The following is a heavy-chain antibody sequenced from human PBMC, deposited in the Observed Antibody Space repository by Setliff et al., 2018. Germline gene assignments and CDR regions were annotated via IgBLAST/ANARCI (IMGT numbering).Heavy chain of an antibody. D-gene: IGHD3-3*01. CDR3: ARDTYIGDFWSGYYIQGQFDP. J-gene: IGHJ5*02. V-gene: IGHV1-18*04. CDR2: ISAYNGDT. Sequence: ASVKVSCKASGYSFNSYGISWVRQAPGQGLEWVGWISAYNGDTNYAQKFQGRVTITRDTSASTAYMELSSLRSEDTAVYYCARDTYIGDFWSGYYIQGQFDPWGQGTLVTVSS. CDR1: GYSFNSYG.